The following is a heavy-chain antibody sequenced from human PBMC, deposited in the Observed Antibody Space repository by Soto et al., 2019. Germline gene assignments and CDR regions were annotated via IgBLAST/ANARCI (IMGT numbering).Heavy chain of an antibody. CDR2: IIPIFGTA. V-gene: IGHV1-69*01. CDR3: ARTMYYDFWSGYSILAY. Sequence: QVQLVQSGAEVKKPGSSVKVSCKASGGTFSSYAISWVRQAPGQGLEWMGGIIPIFGTANYAQKFQGRVTITADESTSTAYMELSRLRSEDTAVYYCARTMYYDFWSGYSILAYWGHGTLVTVSS. D-gene: IGHD3-3*01. CDR1: GGTFSSYA. J-gene: IGHJ4*01.